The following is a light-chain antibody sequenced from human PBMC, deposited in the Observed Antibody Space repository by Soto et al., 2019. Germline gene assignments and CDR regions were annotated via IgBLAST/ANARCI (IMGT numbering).Light chain of an antibody. Sequence: EVVLTQSPATLSLSPGERATLSCRASENVRTFVDWYQQKPGQAPRLLIYGASNRATGIPARFSGSGSGTDFTVTISNLEPEDCAVYYCQQHSHWPPWTFGQGTRVEIQ. CDR1: ENVRTF. CDR3: QQHSHWPPWT. J-gene: IGKJ1*01. CDR2: GAS. V-gene: IGKV3-11*01.